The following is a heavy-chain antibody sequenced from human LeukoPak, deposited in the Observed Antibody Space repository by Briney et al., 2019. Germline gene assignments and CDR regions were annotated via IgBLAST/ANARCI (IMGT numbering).Heavy chain of an antibody. Sequence: ASVKVSCKASGYTFTSYAMHWVRQAPGQGLEWMGWITPSGGTNYPQKFQGRAAITRDTSITTAYMDLSRLTSDDTAVYYYARDRYGDGFAHFDYWGQGALVTVSS. D-gene: IGHD5-24*01. CDR1: GYTFTSYA. CDR3: ARDRYGDGFAHFDY. V-gene: IGHV1-2*02. J-gene: IGHJ4*02. CDR2: ITPSGGT.